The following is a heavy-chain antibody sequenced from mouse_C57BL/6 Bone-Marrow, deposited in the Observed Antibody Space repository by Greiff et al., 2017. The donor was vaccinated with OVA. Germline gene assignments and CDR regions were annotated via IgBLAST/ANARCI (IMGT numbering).Heavy chain of an antibody. J-gene: IGHJ1*03. CDR3: TNYGSSHWYFDV. Sequence: QVQLKESGAELVRPGASVTLSCKASGYTFTDYEMHWVKQTPVHGLEWIGAIDPETGGTAYNQKFKGKAILTADNSSSTAYMELRSLTSEDSAVSYCTNYGSSHWYFDVWGTGTTVTVSS. V-gene: IGHV1-15*01. D-gene: IGHD1-1*01. CDR2: IDPETGGT. CDR1: GYTFTDYE.